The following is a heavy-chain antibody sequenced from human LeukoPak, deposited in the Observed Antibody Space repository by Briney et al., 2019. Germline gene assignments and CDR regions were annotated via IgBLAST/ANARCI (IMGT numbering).Heavy chain of an antibody. D-gene: IGHD3-22*01. V-gene: IGHV1-24*01. CDR2: FDPEDGET. Sequence: APVKVSCKVSGYTLTELSMHWVRQAPGKGLEWMGGFDPEDGETIYAQKFQGRVTMTEDTSTDTAYMELSSLRSEDTAVYYCATFHDSSGYRNFAFDIWGQGTMVTVSS. CDR3: ATFHDSSGYRNFAFDI. CDR1: GYTLTELS. J-gene: IGHJ3*02.